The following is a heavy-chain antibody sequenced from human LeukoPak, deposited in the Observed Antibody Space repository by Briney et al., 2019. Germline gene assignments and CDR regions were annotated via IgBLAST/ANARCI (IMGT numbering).Heavy chain of an antibody. CDR2: IDNDGHGI. V-gene: IGHV3-74*01. Sequence: GGSLRLSCVTSGFTFSGYWMHWVRQGPEQGLELVSRIDNDGHGIIYADSVKGRFTTSRDNVKNTLYMQMNSLRVADTAVYYCAAGGGWDPSFGVVTHIDAWGKGTTVVVS. CDR3: AAGGGWDPSFGVVTHIDA. D-gene: IGHD3-3*01. CDR1: GFTFSGYW. J-gene: IGHJ6*03.